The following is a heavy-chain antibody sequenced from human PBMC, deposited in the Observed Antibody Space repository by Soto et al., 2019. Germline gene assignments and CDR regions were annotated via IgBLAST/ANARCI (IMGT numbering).Heavy chain of an antibody. Sequence: SVKVSCKASGYTFSSYAISWVRQAPGQGLEWMGGIIPIFGTANYAQKFQGRVTITADESTSTAYMELSSLRSEDTAVYYCARGPGRDGYNFSFDYWGRGTLVTVSS. CDR1: GYTFSSYA. J-gene: IGHJ4*02. V-gene: IGHV1-69*13. CDR2: IIPIFGTA. D-gene: IGHD5-12*01. CDR3: ARGPGRDGYNFSFDY.